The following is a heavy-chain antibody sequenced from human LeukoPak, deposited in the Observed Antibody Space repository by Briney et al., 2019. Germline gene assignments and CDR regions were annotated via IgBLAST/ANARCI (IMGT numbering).Heavy chain of an antibody. Sequence: GGSLRLSCAACVFTFSSYSMNWVRQAPGKGLEWVSSISSSSSYIYYADSVKGRFTISRDNAKNSLYLQMNSLRAEDTAVYYCARGPGIAAAGTHRFDPWGQGTLVTVSS. CDR3: ARGPGIAAAGTHRFDP. J-gene: IGHJ5*02. V-gene: IGHV3-21*01. CDR1: VFTFSSYS. CDR2: ISSSSSYI. D-gene: IGHD6-13*01.